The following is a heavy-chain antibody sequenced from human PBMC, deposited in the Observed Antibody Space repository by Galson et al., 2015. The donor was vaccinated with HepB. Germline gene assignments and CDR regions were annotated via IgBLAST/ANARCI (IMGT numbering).Heavy chain of an antibody. V-gene: IGHV3-11*06. CDR2: ISSSSSYT. Sequence: SLRLSCAASGFTFSDFYMSWIRQAPGKGLEWVPYISSSSSYTNYADSVKGRFTISRDNAKNSLYLQMNSLRAEDTAVYYCARITGGWYILDYWGQGTLVTVSS. J-gene: IGHJ4*02. CDR1: GFTFSDFY. D-gene: IGHD6-19*01. CDR3: ARITGGWYILDY.